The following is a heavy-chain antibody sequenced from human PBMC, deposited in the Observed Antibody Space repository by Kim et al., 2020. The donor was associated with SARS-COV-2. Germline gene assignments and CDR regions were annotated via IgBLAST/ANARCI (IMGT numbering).Heavy chain of an antibody. D-gene: IGHD5-12*01. J-gene: IGHJ3*02. CDR1: GFTFSSYA. CDR2: ISYDGSNK. Sequence: GGSLRLSCAASGFTFSSYAMHWVRQAPGKGLEWVAVISYDGSNKYYADSVKGRFTISRDNSKNTLYLQMNSLRAEDTAVYYCARAGMIEWTDAFDIWGQG. V-gene: IGHV3-30*04. CDR3: ARAGMIEWTDAFDI.